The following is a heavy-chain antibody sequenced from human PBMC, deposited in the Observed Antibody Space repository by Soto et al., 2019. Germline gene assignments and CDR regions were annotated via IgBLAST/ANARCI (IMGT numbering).Heavy chain of an antibody. J-gene: IGHJ5*02. CDR1: GFSLSTSGVG. Sequence: QITLKESGPALVKPTQPLTLTCTFSGFSLSTSGVGVGWIRQPPGKALEWLAVIYWDDDRRYSPSLKSRLTNTKDTSQNQVVLTMTNKDTVDKSTYYCAHARPRGKGWFDPWGQGTLVTVSS. CDR3: AHARPRGKGWFDP. V-gene: IGHV2-5*02. CDR2: IYWDDDR.